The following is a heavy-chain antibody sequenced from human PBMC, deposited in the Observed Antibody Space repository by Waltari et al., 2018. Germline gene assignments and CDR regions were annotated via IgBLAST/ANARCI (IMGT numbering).Heavy chain of an antibody. CDR2: IIPIFGTA. V-gene: IGHV1-69*13. Sequence: QVQLVQSGAEVKKPGSSVKVSCKASGGTFSSYGIRWVRQAPGPGLEWMGGIIPIFGTANYAQKFQGRVTITADESTSTAYMELSSLRSEDTTVYYCARGTPRLYYYDSSGYYYDYWGQGTLVTVSS. D-gene: IGHD3-22*01. J-gene: IGHJ4*02. CDR3: ARGTPRLYYYDSSGYYYDY. CDR1: GGTFSSYG.